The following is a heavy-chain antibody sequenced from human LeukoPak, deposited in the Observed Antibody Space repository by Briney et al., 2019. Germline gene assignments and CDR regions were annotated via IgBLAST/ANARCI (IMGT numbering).Heavy chain of an antibody. D-gene: IGHD3-3*01. CDR1: GGSISSGGYY. CDR3: ARVAILDWFDP. V-gene: IGHV4-61*08. CDR2: IYYSGST. Sequence: SQTLSLTCTVSGGSISSGGYYWSWIRQPPGKGLEWIGYIYYSGSTNYNPSLRSRVTISVDTSKNQFSLKLSSVTAADTAVYYCARVAILDWFDPWGQGTLVTVSS. J-gene: IGHJ5*02.